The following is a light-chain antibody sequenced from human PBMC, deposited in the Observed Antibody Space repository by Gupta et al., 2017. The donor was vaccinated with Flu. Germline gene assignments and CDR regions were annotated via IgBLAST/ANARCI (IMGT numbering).Light chain of an antibody. Sequence: QSVLTQPPSASGTPGQRVIISCSGTRSNIGYNSVYWFQQLPGMAPNLLIYKNDRRPSGGPDRFSGSKSGTSPPLAITGLRSEDEADYYCAAWNDNLLWVFGGGTTLTVV. CDR1: RSNIGYNS. J-gene: IGLJ3*02. V-gene: IGLV1-47*01. CDR3: AAWNDNLLWV. CDR2: KND.